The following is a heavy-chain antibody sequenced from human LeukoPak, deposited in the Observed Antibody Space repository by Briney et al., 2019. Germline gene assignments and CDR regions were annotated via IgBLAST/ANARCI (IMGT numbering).Heavy chain of an antibody. J-gene: IGHJ3*02. CDR2: IKQDGSEK. Sequence: GGSLGLSCAASGFTFSSYSMNWVRQAPGKGLEWVANIKQDGSEKYYVDSVKGRFTISRDNAKNSLYLQMNSLRAEDTAVYYCASEVVVNAFDIWGQGTMVTVSS. CDR3: ASEVVVNAFDI. D-gene: IGHD2-2*01. V-gene: IGHV3-7*01. CDR1: GFTFSSYS.